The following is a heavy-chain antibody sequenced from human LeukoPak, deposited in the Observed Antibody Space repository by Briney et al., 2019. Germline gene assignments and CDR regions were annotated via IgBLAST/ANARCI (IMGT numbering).Heavy chain of an antibody. CDR3: ARHAKAYGSSCDY. CDR2: IDPSDSYT. CDR1: GYSFTTYW. D-gene: IGHD6-13*01. Sequence: GESLKISCEGSGYSFTTYWISWVRQMPGKGLEWMGRIDPSDSYTNYSPSFQGHVTISADKSFSTAYLQWTSLKASDTAMYYCARHAKAYGSSCDYWGQGTLVTVSS. V-gene: IGHV5-10-1*01. J-gene: IGHJ4*02.